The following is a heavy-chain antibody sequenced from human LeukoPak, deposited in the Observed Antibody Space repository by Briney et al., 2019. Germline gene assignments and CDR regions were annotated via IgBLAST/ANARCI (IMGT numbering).Heavy chain of an antibody. J-gene: IGHJ4*02. CDR3: ARAPLRGYCSSTSCFYLDY. CDR2: ISYDGSNK. V-gene: IGHV3-30-3*01. Sequence: GGSLRLSCAASGFTFSSYAMHWVRQAPGKGLEWVAVISYDGSNKYYADSVKGRFTISRDNSKNTLYLQMNSLRAEDTAVYYCARAPLRGYCSSTSCFYLDYWGQGTLVTVSS. CDR1: GFTFSSYA. D-gene: IGHD2-2*01.